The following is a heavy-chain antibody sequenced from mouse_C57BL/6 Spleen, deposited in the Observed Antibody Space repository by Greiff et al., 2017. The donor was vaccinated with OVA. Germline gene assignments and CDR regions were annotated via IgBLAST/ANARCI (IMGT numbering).Heavy chain of an antibody. J-gene: IGHJ1*03. CDR1: GYSFTGYY. Sequence: EVQLQQSGPELVKPGASVKISCKASGYSFTGYYMNWVKQSPEKSLEWIGEINPSTGGTTYNQTFKAQATLAVDKSSSTAYMQLKSLTSEDSAVYYCARRVYSARYFDVWGTGTTVTVSS. CDR2: INPSTGGT. D-gene: IGHD6-1*01. CDR3: ARRVYSARYFDV. V-gene: IGHV1-42*01.